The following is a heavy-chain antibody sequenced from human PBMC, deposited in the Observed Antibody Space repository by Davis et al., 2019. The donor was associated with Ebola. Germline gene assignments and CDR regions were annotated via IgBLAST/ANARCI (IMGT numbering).Heavy chain of an antibody. CDR2: VYYNGDA. CDR3: AGEPPLVQGILYYYYGMDV. J-gene: IGHJ6*02. Sequence: GSLRLSCTVSGGSISTYYWGWIRQPPGRGLEYIGYVYYNGDADYSPSLNSRVTISADTSENQVSLRLRSVTAADTAVYYCAGEPPLVQGILYYYYGMDVWGQGTTVTVSS. D-gene: IGHD3-10*01. CDR1: GGSISTYY. V-gene: IGHV4-59*01.